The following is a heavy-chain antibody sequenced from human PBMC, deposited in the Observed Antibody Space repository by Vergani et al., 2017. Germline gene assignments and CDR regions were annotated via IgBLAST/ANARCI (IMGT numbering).Heavy chain of an antibody. J-gene: IGHJ3*02. CDR3: AREGGGQWEPDAFDI. D-gene: IGHD1-26*01. Sequence: QVQLVESGGGVVQPGRSLRLSCAASGFTFSSYGMHWVRQAPGKGLEWVAVIWYDGSNKYYADSVKGRFTISRDNSKNTLYLQMNSLRAEDTAVYYCAREGGGQWEPDAFDIWGQGTMVTVSS. V-gene: IGHV3-33*01. CDR1: GFTFSSYG. CDR2: IWYDGSNK.